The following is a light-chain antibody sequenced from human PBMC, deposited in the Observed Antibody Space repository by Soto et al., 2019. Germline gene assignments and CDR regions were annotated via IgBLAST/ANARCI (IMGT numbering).Light chain of an antibody. V-gene: IGKV1-5*01. CDR3: QRYDSHSRT. Sequence: IHMTQSPSSRSASVGDIVTITGRASQSITTWLAWYQQKPGKAPKLLIYDASSLESGVPLRFSGSGSGTEFTLTISSLQPDDSATYYCQRYDSHSRTFGQGTKVDI. CDR2: DAS. J-gene: IGKJ1*01. CDR1: QSITTW.